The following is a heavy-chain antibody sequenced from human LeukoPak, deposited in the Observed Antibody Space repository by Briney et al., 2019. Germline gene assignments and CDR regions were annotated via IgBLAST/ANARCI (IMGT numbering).Heavy chain of an antibody. J-gene: IGHJ6*03. V-gene: IGHV4-59*01. CDR2: IYYSGST. CDR1: GGSISSYY. CDR3: ARGPSVIVGATDYMDV. Sequence: SETLSLTCTVSGGSISSYYWSWIRQPPGKGLEWIGYIYYSGSTHYNPSLKSRVTISVDTSKHQFSLKLSSVTAADTAVYYCARGPSVIVGATDYMDVWGKGTTVTVSS. D-gene: IGHD1-26*01.